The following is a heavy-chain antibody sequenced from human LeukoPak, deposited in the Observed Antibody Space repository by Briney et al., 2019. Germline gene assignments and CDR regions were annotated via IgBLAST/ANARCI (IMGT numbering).Heavy chain of an antibody. CDR1: GFTFSSCE. Sequence: GGSLRLSCAASGFTFSSCEMNWVRQAPGKGLEWVSYISSSGSTIYYADSVKGRFTISRDNAKNSLYLQMNSPRAEDTAVYYCARDAYDSSGYYSPYDAFDIWGQGTMVTVSS. CDR2: ISSSGSTI. J-gene: IGHJ3*02. CDR3: ARDAYDSSGYYSPYDAFDI. D-gene: IGHD3-22*01. V-gene: IGHV3-48*03.